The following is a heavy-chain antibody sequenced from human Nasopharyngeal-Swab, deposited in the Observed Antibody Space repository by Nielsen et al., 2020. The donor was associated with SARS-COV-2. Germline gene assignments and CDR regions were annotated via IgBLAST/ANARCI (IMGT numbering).Heavy chain of an antibody. CDR1: GFTFSSYW. CDR2: IKQDGSEK. D-gene: IGHD3-10*01. J-gene: IGHJ4*02. CDR3: ARGGGSGSYWDY. V-gene: IGHV3-7*01. Sequence: GESLKISCAASGFTFSSYWKSWVRQAPGKGLEWVANIKQDGSEKYYVDSVKGRFTISRDNAKNSLYLQMNSLRAEDTAVYYCARGGGSGSYWDYWGQGTLVTVSS.